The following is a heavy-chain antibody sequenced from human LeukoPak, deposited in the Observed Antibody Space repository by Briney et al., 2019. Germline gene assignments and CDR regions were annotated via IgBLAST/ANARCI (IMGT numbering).Heavy chain of an antibody. CDR3: AASGSPTPRDAFDI. Sequence: GASMKVSCKASGFAFTSSAMQWVRQARGQRLEWIGWIVVGSGNTNYAQKFQERVTITRDMSTSTAYMELSSLRSEDTAVYYCAASGSPTPRDAFDIWGQGTMVTVSS. J-gene: IGHJ3*02. D-gene: IGHD7-27*01. CDR1: GFAFTSSA. V-gene: IGHV1-58*02. CDR2: IVVGSGNT.